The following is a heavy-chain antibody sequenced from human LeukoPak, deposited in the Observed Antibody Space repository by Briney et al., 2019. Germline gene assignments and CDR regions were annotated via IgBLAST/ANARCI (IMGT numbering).Heavy chain of an antibody. CDR1: GFTFSSYS. Sequence: GGSLRLSCAASGFTFSSYSMNWVRQAPGKGLEWVSYISSSSSTIYYADSVKGRFTISRDNAKNSLYLQMNSLRAEDTAVYYCASSSGRYCSGGRCYYFYWGQGTLVTVSS. V-gene: IGHV3-48*01. CDR3: ASSSGRYCSGGRCYYFY. D-gene: IGHD2-15*01. J-gene: IGHJ4*02. CDR2: ISSSSSTI.